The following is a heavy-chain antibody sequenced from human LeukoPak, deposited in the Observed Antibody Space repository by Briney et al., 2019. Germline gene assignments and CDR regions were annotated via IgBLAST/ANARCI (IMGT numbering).Heavy chain of an antibody. CDR1: GFTFSNAW. J-gene: IGHJ4*02. CDR2: IKSKTDGGTT. D-gene: IGHD6-19*01. V-gene: IGHV3-15*01. Sequence: GGSLRLSCAASGFTFSNAWMSWVRQAPGKGLEWVGRIKSKTDGGTTDYAAPVKGRFTISRDDSKNTLYLQMNSLKTEDTAVYYCTTAAYSSGWYTADYWAREPWSPSPQ. CDR3: TTAAYSSGWYTADY.